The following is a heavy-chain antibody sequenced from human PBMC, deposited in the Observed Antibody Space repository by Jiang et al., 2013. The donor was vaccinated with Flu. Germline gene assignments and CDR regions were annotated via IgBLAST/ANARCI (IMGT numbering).Heavy chain of an antibody. Sequence: VKPTQTLTLTCTFSGFSLSTSGVGVGWIRQPPGKALEWLALIYWNDDKRYSPSLKSRLTITKDTSKNQVVLTMTNMDPVDTATYYCAHRLSFTIFGVRADWFDPWGQGTLVTVSS. CDR3: AHRLSFTIFGVRADWFDP. CDR2: IYWNDDK. D-gene: IGHD3-3*01. CDR1: GFSLSTSGVG. J-gene: IGHJ5*02. V-gene: IGHV2-5*01.